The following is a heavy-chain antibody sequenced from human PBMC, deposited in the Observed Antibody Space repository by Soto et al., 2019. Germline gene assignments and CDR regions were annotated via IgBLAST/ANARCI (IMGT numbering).Heavy chain of an antibody. CDR2: ISAYNGNT. CDR3: ARVAGGATTVPNGNWFDP. D-gene: IGHD4-17*01. V-gene: IGHV1-18*01. CDR1: GYTFTSYG. J-gene: IGHJ5*02. Sequence: ASVKVSCKASGYTFTSYGISWVRQAPGQGLEWMGWISAYNGNTNYAQKLQGRVTMTTDTSTSTAYMELRSLRSDDTAVYYCARVAGGATTVPNGNWFDPWGQGTLVTVSS.